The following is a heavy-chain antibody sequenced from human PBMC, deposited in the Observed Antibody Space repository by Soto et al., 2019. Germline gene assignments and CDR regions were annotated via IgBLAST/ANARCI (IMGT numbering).Heavy chain of an antibody. D-gene: IGHD3-16*01. J-gene: IGHJ4*02. CDR2: FDPEDGET. V-gene: IGHV1-24*01. CDR3: TRDLMITFRGCFDY. Sequence: ASVKVSCKVSGYTLTGLSMHWVRQAPGKGLEWMGGFDPEDGETIYAQKLQGRVTMTADTSTNTAYMELRSLRSDDTAVYHCTRDLMITFRGCFDYWGQGTLVTVSS. CDR1: GYTLTGLS.